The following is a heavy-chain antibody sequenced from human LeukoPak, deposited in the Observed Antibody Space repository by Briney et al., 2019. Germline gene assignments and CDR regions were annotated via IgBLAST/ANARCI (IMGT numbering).Heavy chain of an antibody. CDR2: IYTDGNT. D-gene: IGHD5-24*01. CDR1: GFPLSRSA. V-gene: IGHV3-53*01. J-gene: IGHJ4*02. Sequence: GGSLRLSCAASGFPLSRSAMSWVRQAPGKGLEWVSVIYTDGNTYYADSVKGRFTISRDNSKNTLYLQMNSLRAEDTAVYYCVRDGYKEWGQGTLVTVSS. CDR3: VRDGYKE.